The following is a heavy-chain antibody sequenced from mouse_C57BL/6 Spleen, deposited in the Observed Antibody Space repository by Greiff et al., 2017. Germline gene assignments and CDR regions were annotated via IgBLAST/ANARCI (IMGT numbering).Heavy chain of an antibody. CDR3: ASNYDVWYVDV. D-gene: IGHD2-4*01. V-gene: IGHV1-7*01. J-gene: IGHJ1*03. CDR2: INPSSGYT. CDR1: GYTFTSYW. Sequence: VQGVESGAELAKPGASVKLSCKASGYTFTSYWMHWVKQRPGQGLEWIGYINPSSGYTKYNQKFKDKATLTADKSSSTAYMQLSSLTYEDSAVYYCASNYDVWYVDVWGTGTTVTVSS.